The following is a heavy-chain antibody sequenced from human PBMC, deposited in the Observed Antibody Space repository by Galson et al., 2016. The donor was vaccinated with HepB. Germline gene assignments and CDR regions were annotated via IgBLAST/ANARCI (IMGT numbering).Heavy chain of an antibody. Sequence: SLRLSCAASGFTFSSYAMHWVRQAPGKGLEWVAGISNDGNNEKYADSVKGRFAVSRDNSQNTLLLQMNSLRLEDTAVYFCARDGGITPSRFDQWGQGTKVTVSS. CDR1: GFTFSSYA. V-gene: IGHV3-30*09. CDR2: ISNDGNNE. CDR3: ARDGGITPSRFDQ. J-gene: IGHJ4*02. D-gene: IGHD4-23*01.